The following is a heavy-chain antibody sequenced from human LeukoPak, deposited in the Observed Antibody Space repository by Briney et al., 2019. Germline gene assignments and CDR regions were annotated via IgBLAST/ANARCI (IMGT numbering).Heavy chain of an antibody. CDR2: IYAGGSI. CDR1: GFAVSSSY. V-gene: IGHV3-53*01. D-gene: IGHD6-13*01. CDR3: ARGESIAAAGAFDL. Sequence: GGSLRLSCAASGFAVSSSYMSWVRQASGEGLEWVSVIYAGGSIHYADSVKGRFTISRDNSQNTLDLQLNSLRVDDTAIYYCARGESIAAAGAFDLWGQGTLVTVSS. J-gene: IGHJ4*02.